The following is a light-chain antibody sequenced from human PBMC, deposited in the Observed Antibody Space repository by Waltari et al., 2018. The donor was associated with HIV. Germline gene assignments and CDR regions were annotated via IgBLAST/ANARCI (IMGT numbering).Light chain of an antibody. V-gene: IGLV2-14*01. J-gene: IGLJ2*01. CDR1: SRDVGGDNE. CDR3: TSYTSSSTVV. CDR2: SVS. Sequence: QSALNQPAPVSGSPGQSITISRPGTSRDVGGDNEVPWYQQHPTAAPKLMIYSVSSRPAVVPNRFSASKSGNTASLTISGLHAEDEADYYCTSYTSSSTVVFGGGTKLTVL.